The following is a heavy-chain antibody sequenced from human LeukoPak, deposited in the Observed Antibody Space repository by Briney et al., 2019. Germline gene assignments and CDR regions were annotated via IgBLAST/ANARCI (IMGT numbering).Heavy chain of an antibody. V-gene: IGHV4-39*07. CDR1: GGSISSSSYY. J-gene: IGHJ4*02. Sequence: SETLSLTCTVSGGSISSSSYYWGWIRQPPGKGLEWIGEIYHSGSTNYNPSLKSRVTISVDTSKNQFSLKLSSVTAADTAVYYCARALWMVDYWGQGTLVTVSS. CDR2: IYHSGST. D-gene: IGHD6-19*01. CDR3: ARALWMVDY.